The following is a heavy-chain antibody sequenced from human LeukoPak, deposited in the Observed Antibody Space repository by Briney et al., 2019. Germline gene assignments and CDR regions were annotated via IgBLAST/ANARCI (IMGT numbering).Heavy chain of an antibody. CDR3: ARRTWEPLVDY. V-gene: IGHV4-34*01. CDR1: GGSFSGYY. J-gene: IGHJ4*02. CDR2: INHSGST. Sequence: SETLSLTCAVYGGSFSGYYWSWIRQPPGKGLEWIGEINHSGSTNYNPSLKSRVAISVDTSKNQFSLKLSSVTAADTAVYYCARRTWEPLVDYWGQGTLVTVSS. D-gene: IGHD1-26*01.